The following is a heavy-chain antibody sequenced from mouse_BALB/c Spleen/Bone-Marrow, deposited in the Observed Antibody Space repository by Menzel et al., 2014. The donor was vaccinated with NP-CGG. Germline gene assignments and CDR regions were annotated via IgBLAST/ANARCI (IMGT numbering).Heavy chain of an antibody. D-gene: IGHD1-1*01. CDR3: ARGGGSSYNYAMDY. V-gene: IGHV3-8*02. CDR1: GDSITSGY. CDR2: ISYSGST. J-gene: IGHJ4*01. Sequence: EVQLQHSGPSLVQPSLTLSLTCSVTGDSITSGYWNWIRKFPGNKLEYMGYISYSGSTYYNPSLKSRISITRDTSKNQXXLXVNXGTTEDTATYYCARGGGSSYNYAMDYWGQGTSVTVSS.